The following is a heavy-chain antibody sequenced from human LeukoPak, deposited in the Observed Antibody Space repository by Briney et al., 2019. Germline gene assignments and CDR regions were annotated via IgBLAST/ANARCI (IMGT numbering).Heavy chain of an antibody. Sequence: GGSLRLSCAASGFTFSSYSMNWVRQAPGKGLEWVSSISSSSSYIYYADSVKGRFAISRDNAKNSLYLQMNSLRAEDTAEYYCARDLGYCSGGSCYIPIYFDYWGQGTLVTVSS. V-gene: IGHV3-21*01. CDR2: ISSSSSYI. J-gene: IGHJ4*02. D-gene: IGHD2-15*01. CDR3: ARDLGYCSGGSCYIPIYFDY. CDR1: GFTFSSYS.